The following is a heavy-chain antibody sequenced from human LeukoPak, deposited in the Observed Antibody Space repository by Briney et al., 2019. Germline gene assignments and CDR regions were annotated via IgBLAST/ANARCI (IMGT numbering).Heavy chain of an antibody. CDR2: INPSSGGT. D-gene: IGHD3-9*01. V-gene: IGHV1-2*02. J-gene: IGHJ4*02. Sequence: GASVKVSCRASGYTFIAYYMHWVRQAPGQGLEWMGWINPSSGGTNYAQKFQGRVTMTRDTSISTAYMELSRLRSDDTAVYYCARVRVWLFGGEENHFDYWGQGTLVTVSS. CDR1: GYTFIAYY. CDR3: ARVRVWLFGGEENHFDY.